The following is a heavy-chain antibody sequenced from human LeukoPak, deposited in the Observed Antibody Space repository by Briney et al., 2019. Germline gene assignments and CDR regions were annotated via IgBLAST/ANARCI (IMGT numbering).Heavy chain of an antibody. V-gene: IGHV3-23*01. CDR3: AKVTGYGDYSGFDY. D-gene: IGHD4-17*01. CDR1: GFTFSSYG. Sequence: PGGSLRLSCAASGFTFSSYGMSWVRQAPGKGLEWVSAISGSGGSTYYADSVKGRFTISRDNSKNTLYLQMNSLRAEDTAVYYCAKVTGYGDYSGFDYWGQGTLVTVSS. CDR2: ISGSGGST. J-gene: IGHJ4*02.